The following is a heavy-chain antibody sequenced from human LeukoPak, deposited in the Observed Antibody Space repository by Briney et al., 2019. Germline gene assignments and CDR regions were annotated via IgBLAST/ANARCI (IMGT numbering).Heavy chain of an antibody. CDR1: GFTFSSYG. J-gene: IGHJ4*02. D-gene: IGHD6-13*01. CDR2: ISGSGGST. Sequence: GGSLRLSCAASGFTFSSYGMSWVRQAPGKGLEWVSAISGSGGSTHYADSVKGRFTISRDNSKNTLYLQMNSLRAEDTAVYYCAKIITAAGINYWGQGTLVTVSS. V-gene: IGHV3-23*01. CDR3: AKIITAAGINY.